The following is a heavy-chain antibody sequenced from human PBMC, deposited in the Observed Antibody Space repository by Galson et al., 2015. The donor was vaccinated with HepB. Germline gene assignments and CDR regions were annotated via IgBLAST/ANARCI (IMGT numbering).Heavy chain of an antibody. Sequence: SLRLSCAASGSTFSSYGMHWVRQAPGKGLEWVAVIWYDGSNKYYADSVKGRFTISRDNSKNTLYLQMNSLRAEDTAVYYCGRDINPRQQWEVALRYWGQGTQDTVSS. CDR2: IWYDGSNK. V-gene: IGHV3-33*08. J-gene: IGHJ4*02. CDR1: GSTFSSYG. D-gene: IGHD1-26*01. CDR3: GRDINPRQQWEVALRY.